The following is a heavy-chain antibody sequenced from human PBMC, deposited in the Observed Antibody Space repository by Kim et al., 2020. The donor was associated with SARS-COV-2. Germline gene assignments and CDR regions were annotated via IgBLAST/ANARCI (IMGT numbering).Heavy chain of an antibody. D-gene: IGHD5-18*01. CDR3: ARAGGYSSWGLGQVIDY. V-gene: IGHV4-4*06. J-gene: IGHJ4*02. Sequence: LKMRATMSVDTSKNQFSLKLSSVTAADTAVYYCARAGGYSSWGLGQVIDYWGQGTLVTVSS.